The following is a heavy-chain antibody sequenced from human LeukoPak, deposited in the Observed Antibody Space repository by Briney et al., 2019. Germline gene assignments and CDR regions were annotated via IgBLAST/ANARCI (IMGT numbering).Heavy chain of an antibody. CDR3: AKVGGLLWFGEFHFDY. CDR1: GFTFSSYG. V-gene: IGHV3-30*18. Sequence: GRSLRLSCAASGFTFSSYGMHWVRQAPGKGLEWVAVISYDGSNKYYADSVKGRFTISRDNSKNTLYLQMNSLRAEDTAVYYCAKVGGLLWFGEFHFDYRGQGTLVTVSS. CDR2: ISYDGSNK. J-gene: IGHJ4*02. D-gene: IGHD3-10*01.